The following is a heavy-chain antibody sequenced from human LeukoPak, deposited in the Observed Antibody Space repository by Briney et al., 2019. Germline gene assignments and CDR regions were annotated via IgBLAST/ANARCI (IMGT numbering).Heavy chain of an antibody. CDR2: IDYSGSA. J-gene: IGHJ3*02. CDR3: ARQYSDAFDI. D-gene: IGHD2-15*01. CDR1: GGSISSSSYY. Sequence: SETLSLTCTVSGGSISSSSYYWGWLRQPPGKGLEWIGSIDYSGSAYYNPSLKSRVTISVDTSKNQFSLKLSSVTAADTAVYYCARQYSDAFDIWGQGTMVTVSS. V-gene: IGHV4-39*01.